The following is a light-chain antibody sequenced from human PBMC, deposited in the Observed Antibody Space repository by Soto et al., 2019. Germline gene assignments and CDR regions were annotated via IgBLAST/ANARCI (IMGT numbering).Light chain of an antibody. CDR3: MQSIDWPT. CDR1: QSLVYGDGDNL. V-gene: IGKV2-30*01. CDR2: TVS. Sequence: VMTQSPLSLPVARGQQASISWRSSQSLVYGDGDNLLNWFQQRPEDPPRRLIYTVSIRDAGVPDRFSGSWSGTYFPLKISRVEAEDVGVYCCMQSIDWPTFGQGTKVDIK. J-gene: IGKJ1*01.